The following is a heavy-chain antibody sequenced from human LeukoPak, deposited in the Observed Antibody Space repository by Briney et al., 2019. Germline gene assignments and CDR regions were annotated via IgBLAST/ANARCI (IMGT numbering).Heavy chain of an antibody. CDR2: MNPNSGNT. D-gene: IGHD6-13*01. CDR1: GYTFTSYD. V-gene: IGHV1-8*01. J-gene: IGHJ5*02. Sequence: GASVKVSCKASGYTFTSYDINWVRQATGQGLEWMGWMNPNSGNTGYAQKFQGRVTMTRNTSISTAYMELSSLRSEDTAVYYCARAKAAAGTNLPRYNWFDPWGQGTLVTVSS. CDR3: ARAKAAAGTNLPRYNWFDP.